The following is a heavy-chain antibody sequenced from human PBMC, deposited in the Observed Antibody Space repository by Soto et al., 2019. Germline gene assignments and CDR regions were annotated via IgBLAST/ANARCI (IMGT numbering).Heavy chain of an antibody. D-gene: IGHD3-3*01. V-gene: IGHV1-69*01. J-gene: IGHJ4*02. Sequence: QVQLVQSGAEVKKPGSSVKVSCKASGGTFSRYAISWVRQAPGQGLEWMGGIIPIFGTANYAQKFQGRVTITADESTSTAYMELGSLRSEDTAVYYCAGDGAFPGGSLEWSYYFDYWGQGTLVTVSS. CDR3: AGDGAFPGGSLEWSYYFDY. CDR2: IIPIFGTA. CDR1: GGTFSRYA.